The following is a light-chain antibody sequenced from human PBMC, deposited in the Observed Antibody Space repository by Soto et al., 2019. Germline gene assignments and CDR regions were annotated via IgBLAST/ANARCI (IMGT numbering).Light chain of an antibody. CDR2: DVS. CDR1: SSDVGGYNY. V-gene: IGLV2-14*01. Sequence: QSVLTQPASVSGSPGQSITISCTGNSSDVGGYNYVSWYQQHPGKAPKLMIYDVSNRPSGVSNRFSGSKSGNTASLTISGLQAEDEADYYFSSYTSSITLMGFGGGTKRTV. J-gene: IGLJ2*01. CDR3: SSYTSSITLMG.